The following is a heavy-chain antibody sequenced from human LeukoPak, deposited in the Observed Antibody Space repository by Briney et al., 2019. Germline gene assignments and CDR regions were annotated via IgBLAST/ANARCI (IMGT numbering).Heavy chain of an antibody. D-gene: IGHD5-12*01. CDR3: ARDLIVAPNY. Sequence: GGSLKLSCAASGFTFSGSAIHWVRQSSGKGLEWVGQIDKKDKGYATATAYAASVKGRFTISRDNAKNSLYLQMNSLRAEDTAVYYCARDLIVAPNYWGQGTLVTVSS. J-gene: IGHJ4*02. V-gene: IGHV3-73*01. CDR2: IDKKDKGYATAT. CDR1: GFTFSGSA.